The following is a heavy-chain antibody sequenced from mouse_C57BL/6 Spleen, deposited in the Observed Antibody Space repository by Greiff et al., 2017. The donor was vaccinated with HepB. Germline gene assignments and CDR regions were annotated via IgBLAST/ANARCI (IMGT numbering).Heavy chain of an antibody. D-gene: IGHD2-4*01. CDR2: IWSDGST. CDR1: GFSLTSYG. V-gene: IGHV2-6-1*01. CDR3: ARHGGDYDGSWFAY. J-gene: IGHJ3*01. Sequence: VKLVESGPGLVAPSQSLSITCTVSGFSLTSYGVHWVRQPPGKGLEWLVVIWSDGSTTYNSALKSRLSISKDNSKSQVFLKMNSLQTDDTAMYYCARHGGDYDGSWFAYWGQGTLVTVSA.